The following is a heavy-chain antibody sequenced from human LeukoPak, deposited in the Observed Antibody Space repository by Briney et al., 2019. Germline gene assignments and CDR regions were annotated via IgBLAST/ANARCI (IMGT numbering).Heavy chain of an antibody. V-gene: IGHV3-21*01. Sequence: PGGSLRHSXAASGFTFSSYSMNWVSQAPGKGLEWVSSISSSSSYIYYADSVKGRFTISRDNAKNSLYLQMNSLRAEDTAVYYCAKTSSSWNYFDYWGQGTLVTVSS. CDR2: ISSSSSYI. CDR3: AKTSSSWNYFDY. CDR1: GFTFSSYS. D-gene: IGHD6-13*01. J-gene: IGHJ4*02.